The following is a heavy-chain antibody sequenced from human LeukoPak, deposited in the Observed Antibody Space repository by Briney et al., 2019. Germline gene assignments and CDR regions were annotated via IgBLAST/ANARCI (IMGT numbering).Heavy chain of an antibody. J-gene: IGHJ5*02. CDR3: ARGVSSSWPNWFDP. CDR1: GFTFSSYA. Sequence: GGSLRLSCAASGFTFSSYAMHWVRQAPGKGLEWVAFISYDGSNKYYADSVKGRFTISRDNSKNTLYLQMISLRAEDTAVFYCARGVSSSWPNWFDPWGQGTLVTVSS. CDR2: ISYDGSNK. D-gene: IGHD6-13*01. V-gene: IGHV3-30-3*01.